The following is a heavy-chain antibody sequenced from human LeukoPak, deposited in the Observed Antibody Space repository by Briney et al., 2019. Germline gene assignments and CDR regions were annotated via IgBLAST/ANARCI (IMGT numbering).Heavy chain of an antibody. J-gene: IGHJ4*02. D-gene: IGHD6-13*01. V-gene: IGHV1-69*13. Sequence: SVKVSCKASGGTFSSYAISWVRQAPGQGLEWMGGIIPIFGTANYAQEFQGRVTITADESTSTAYMELSSLRSEDTAVYYCAREAAAGNTLDYWGQGTLVTVSS. CDR2: IIPIFGTA. CDR3: AREAAAGNTLDY. CDR1: GGTFSSYA.